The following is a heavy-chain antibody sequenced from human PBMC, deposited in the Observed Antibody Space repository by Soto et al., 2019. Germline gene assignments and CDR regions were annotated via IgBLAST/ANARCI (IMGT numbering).Heavy chain of an antibody. CDR3: ARADGSGSYYLLDY. D-gene: IGHD3-10*01. Sequence: TLSLTCTVSGGSVTSCTYFWSWIRQPPGKGLEWIGYVYYSGTTNYNPSLKSRVTILRDTSNNQFSLKLTSVTAADTAVYYCARADGSGSYYLLDYWGQGTLVTVSS. J-gene: IGHJ4*02. V-gene: IGHV4-61*01. CDR2: VYYSGTT. CDR1: GGSVTSCTYF.